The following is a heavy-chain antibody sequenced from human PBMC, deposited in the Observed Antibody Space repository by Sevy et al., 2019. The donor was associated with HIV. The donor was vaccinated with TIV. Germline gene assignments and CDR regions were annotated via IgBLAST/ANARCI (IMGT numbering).Heavy chain of an antibody. D-gene: IGHD3-3*01. J-gene: IGHJ4*02. Sequence: GGSLRLSCSASGFTFSGYAMSWVRQAPGKGLEWVSTVSNRGDDTYYADSVKGRFTISRDNSKDTQYLHLNSLRGDDTAVYFYVRHDDDDAIGGTGTFDYWGQGTLVTVSS. CDR3: VRHDDDDAIGGTGTFDY. CDR1: GFTFSGYA. V-gene: IGHV3-23*01. CDR2: VSNRGDDT.